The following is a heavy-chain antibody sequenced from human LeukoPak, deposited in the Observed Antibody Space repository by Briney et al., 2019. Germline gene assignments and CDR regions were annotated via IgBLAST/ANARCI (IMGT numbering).Heavy chain of an antibody. J-gene: IGHJ4*02. CDR3: ARAAGYSYGYYFDY. Sequence: PSETLSLTCAVYGGSFSGYYWSWIRQPPGKGLEWIGEINHSGSTNCNPSLKSRVTISVDTSKNQFSLKLSSVTAADTAVYYCARAAGYSYGYYFDYWGQGTLVTVSS. V-gene: IGHV4-34*01. D-gene: IGHD5-18*01. CDR1: GGSFSGYY. CDR2: INHSGST.